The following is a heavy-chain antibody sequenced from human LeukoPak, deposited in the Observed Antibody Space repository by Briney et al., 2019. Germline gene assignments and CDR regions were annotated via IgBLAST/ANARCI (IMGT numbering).Heavy chain of an antibody. CDR2: MNSDGSAT. Sequence: GGSLRLSCAASGFSFSNYWMHWVRQAPGKGLVWVTRMNSDGSATYCADSAQGRFTISRDNAKNTLYLQMNSLRAEDTAMYFCAKGPNYFDSWGQGTLVTVSS. CDR1: GFSFSNYW. V-gene: IGHV3-74*01. J-gene: IGHJ4*02. CDR3: AKGPNYFDS.